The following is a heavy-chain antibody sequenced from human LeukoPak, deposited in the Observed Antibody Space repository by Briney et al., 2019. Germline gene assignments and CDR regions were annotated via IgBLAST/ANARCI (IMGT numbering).Heavy chain of an antibody. Sequence: ASVKVSCKASGYTFTGYYMHWVRQAPGQGLEWMGWINPNSGGTNYAQKFQGWVTMTRDTSISTAYMELSSLRSEDTAVYYCARGLDPRYYDSSGLQALDYWGQGTLVTVSS. V-gene: IGHV1-2*04. J-gene: IGHJ4*02. CDR2: INPNSGGT. D-gene: IGHD3-22*01. CDR1: GYTFTGYY. CDR3: ARGLDPRYYDSSGLQALDY.